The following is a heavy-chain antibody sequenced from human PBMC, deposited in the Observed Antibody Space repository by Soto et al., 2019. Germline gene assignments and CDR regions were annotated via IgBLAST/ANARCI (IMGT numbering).Heavy chain of an antibody. D-gene: IGHD7-27*01. CDR1: RASSTRGWVD. CDR3: ARSAQGFNTGWYLGY. J-gene: IGHJ4*02. CDR2: VYYSGSI. V-gene: IGHV4-31*01. Sequence: SSDTLSLTCTVSRASSTRGWVDWTWIRKHTGKGLEWIGYVYYSGSISYNPSLENQITISVDTSKNQFSLRLTSVTATATAVYYCARSAQGFNTGWYLGYWGQG.